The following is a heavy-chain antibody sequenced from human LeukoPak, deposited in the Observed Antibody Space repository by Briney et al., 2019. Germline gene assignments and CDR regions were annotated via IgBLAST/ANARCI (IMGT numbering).Heavy chain of an antibody. D-gene: IGHD3-9*01. CDR1: GGSVSSGSYY. J-gene: IGHJ4*02. V-gene: IGHV4-61*01. Sequence: PSETLSLTCTVSGGSVSSGSYYWSWIRQPPGKXXXXXXYIYYSGSTNYNPSLKSRVTISVDTSKNQFSLKLSSVTAADTAVYYCARKLRYFDWTYDYWGQGTLVTVSS. CDR3: ARKLRYFDWTYDY. CDR2: IYYSGST.